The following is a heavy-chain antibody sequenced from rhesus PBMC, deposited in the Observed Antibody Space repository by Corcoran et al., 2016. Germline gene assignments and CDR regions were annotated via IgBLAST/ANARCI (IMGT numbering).Heavy chain of an antibody. Sequence: QVQLVQSGAEVKKPGTSAKLACKASGYTFTSYYINWVRQASGQGVDWREWMNPSNGNTGYAQKFQDRVTLTMDTSTNTACMELNSLRSEDTAVYYCARDGFTPGSDFDYWGQGVLVTFSS. CDR3: ARDGFTPGSDFDY. CDR1: GYTFTSYY. CDR2: MNPSNGNT. J-gene: IGHJ4*01. D-gene: IGHD2-21*01. V-gene: IGHV1-200*01.